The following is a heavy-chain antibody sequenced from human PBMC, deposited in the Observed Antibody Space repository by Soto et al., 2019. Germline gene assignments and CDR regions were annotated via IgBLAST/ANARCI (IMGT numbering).Heavy chain of an antibody. V-gene: IGHV3-64D*08. Sequence: PGGSLRLSCSASGFTFSSYAMHWVRQAPGKGLEYVSAISSNGGSTYYADSVKGRFTISRDNSKNTLYLQMSSLRAEDTAVYYCVKGETYSMKHYYYYYGMDVWGQGTTVTVSS. J-gene: IGHJ6*02. CDR3: VKGETYSMKHYYYYYGMDV. CDR2: ISSNGGST. CDR1: GFTFSSYA. D-gene: IGHD6-13*01.